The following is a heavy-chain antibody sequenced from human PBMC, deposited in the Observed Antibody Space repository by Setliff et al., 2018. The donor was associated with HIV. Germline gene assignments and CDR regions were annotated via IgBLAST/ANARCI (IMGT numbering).Heavy chain of an antibody. CDR3: AKNARDYYYYYMDV. Sequence: ESGFTFSSYGMHWVRQAPGKGLEWVTFIRYDGSDKYYADSVKGRFTISRDNSKNTLYLQMNSLRTEDTAVYYCAKNARDYYYYYMDVWGKGTTVTVS. CDR1: GFTFSSYG. J-gene: IGHJ6*03. V-gene: IGHV3-30*02. CDR2: IRYDGSDK.